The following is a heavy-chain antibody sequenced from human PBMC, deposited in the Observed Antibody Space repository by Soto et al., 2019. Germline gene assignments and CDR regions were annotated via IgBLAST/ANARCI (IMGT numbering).Heavy chain of an antibody. V-gene: IGHV3-30-3*01. J-gene: IGHJ3*02. CDR1: GFTFSSYA. D-gene: IGHD3-16*02. CDR3: ARKLGPLHDDFDI. CDR2: ISYDGSNK. Sequence: GGSLRLSCAASGFTFSSYAMHWVRQAPGKGLEWVAVISYDGSNKYYADSVKGRFTISRDNSKNTLYLQMNSLRAEDTAVYYCARKLGPLHDDFDIWGQGTMVTVSS.